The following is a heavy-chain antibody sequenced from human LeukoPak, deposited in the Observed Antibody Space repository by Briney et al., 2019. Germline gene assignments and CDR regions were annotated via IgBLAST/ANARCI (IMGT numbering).Heavy chain of an antibody. D-gene: IGHD3-22*01. CDR3: ARDLYYYDSSGYYPLDY. V-gene: IGHV3-48*04. Sequence: PGGSLRLSCAASGFTFSNYAVNWVRQAPGKGLEWVSYISSSGSTIYYADSVKGRFTISRDNAKNSLYLQMNSLRAEDTAVYYCARDLYYYDSSGYYPLDYWGQGTLVTVSS. J-gene: IGHJ4*02. CDR2: ISSSGSTI. CDR1: GFTFSNYA.